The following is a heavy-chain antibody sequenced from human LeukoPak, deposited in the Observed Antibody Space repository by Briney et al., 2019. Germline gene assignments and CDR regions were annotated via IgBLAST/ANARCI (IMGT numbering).Heavy chain of an antibody. CDR3: TRGFDHAKSGY. CDR2: IHFSGTI. CDR1: GDSISSTAYY. Sequence: SESLSLTCTVSGDSISSTAYYWGWSRQPPGKGLEWLGMIHFSGTIYNNPSLMSRVTISVDTSKNQFSLKLTSVTAADTAVYYCTRGFDHAKSGYWGQGTLVTVSS. D-gene: IGHD1-14*01. V-gene: IGHV4-39*01. J-gene: IGHJ4*02.